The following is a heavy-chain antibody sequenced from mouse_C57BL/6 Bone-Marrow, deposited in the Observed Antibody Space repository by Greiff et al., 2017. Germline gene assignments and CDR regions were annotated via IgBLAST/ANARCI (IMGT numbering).Heavy chain of an antibody. CDR2: ISYDGSN. V-gene: IGHV3-6*01. CDR1: GYSITSGYY. CDR3: ARGLDYGLTDYAMDY. Sequence: EVKLQESGPGLVKPSQSLSLTCSVTGYSITSGYYWNWIRQFPGNKLEWMGYISYDGSNNYNPSLKNRITITLDTSKNQFFLQLNSVTTEDTATYYCARGLDYGLTDYAMDYWGQGTSVTVSS. D-gene: IGHD1-1*02. J-gene: IGHJ4*01.